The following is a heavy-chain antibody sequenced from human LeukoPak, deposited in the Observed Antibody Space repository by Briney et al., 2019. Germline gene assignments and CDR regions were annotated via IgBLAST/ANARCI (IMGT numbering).Heavy chain of an antibody. CDR3: AIQVREVGATRVRDY. CDR2: IRYDGSNK. Sequence: GGSLRLSCAASGFTFSSYGMHWVRQAPGKGLEWVAFIRYDGSNKYYADSVKGRFTISRDNSKNTLYLQMNSLRAEDTAVYYCAIQVREVGATRVRDYWGQGTLVTVSS. D-gene: IGHD1-26*01. V-gene: IGHV3-30*02. J-gene: IGHJ4*02. CDR1: GFTFSSYG.